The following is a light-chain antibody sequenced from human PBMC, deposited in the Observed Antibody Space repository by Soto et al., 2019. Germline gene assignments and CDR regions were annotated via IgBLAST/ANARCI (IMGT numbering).Light chain of an antibody. V-gene: IGKV1-5*01. CDR1: QSISSR. CDR2: DAS. Sequence: DIQMIQSPSTLSASVEDRVTITCRASQSISSRLAWYQQKPGKAPKFLIYDASSLESGVPSRFSGSGSGTEFTLTISGLQPDDFATYYCQQYKSYPWTFGQGTKVEIK. CDR3: QQYKSYPWT. J-gene: IGKJ1*01.